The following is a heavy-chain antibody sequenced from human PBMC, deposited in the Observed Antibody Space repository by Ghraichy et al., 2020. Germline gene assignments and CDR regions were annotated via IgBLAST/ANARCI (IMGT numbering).Heavy chain of an antibody. Sequence: SETLSLTCSASGGSIRNHYWAWMRQTPEKGLEWIGYIYDSGSPNYSPSLKSRLTISADMSKSQFSLTLTSATAADTGVYYCARLGFCYSSRCIPDYWGQGTLVTVSS. CDR3: ARLGFCYSSRCIPDY. D-gene: IGHD2-2*01. CDR2: IYDSGSP. J-gene: IGHJ4*02. CDR1: GGSIRNHY. V-gene: IGHV4-4*09.